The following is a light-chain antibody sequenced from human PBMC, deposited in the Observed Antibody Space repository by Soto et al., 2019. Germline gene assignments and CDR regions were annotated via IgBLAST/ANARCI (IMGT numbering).Light chain of an antibody. CDR3: QQRSNWPRT. Sequence: IVMTQSPGALSLAPGETATLSCRASQSVSGYIGWYQQKPGQAPRLLIYADSNRATGIPARFSGSGSGTDFTLTISSLEPEDFAVYYCQQRSNWPRTFGQGTKVDIK. V-gene: IGKV3-11*01. CDR1: QSVSGY. CDR2: ADS. J-gene: IGKJ1*01.